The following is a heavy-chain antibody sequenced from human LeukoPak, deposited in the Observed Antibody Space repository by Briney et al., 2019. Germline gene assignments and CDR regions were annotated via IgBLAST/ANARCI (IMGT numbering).Heavy chain of an antibody. D-gene: IGHD3-22*01. V-gene: IGHV1-69*05. CDR2: IIPIFGTA. CDR1: GGTFSSYA. Sequence: SVKVSCKASGGTFSSYAISWVRQAPGQGLEWMGRIIPIFGTANYAQTFQGRVTITTDESTSTAYMELSSLRSEDTAVYYCARDKYYYDSSGYYPLDDYWGQGTLVTVSS. J-gene: IGHJ4*02. CDR3: ARDKYYYDSSGYYPLDDY.